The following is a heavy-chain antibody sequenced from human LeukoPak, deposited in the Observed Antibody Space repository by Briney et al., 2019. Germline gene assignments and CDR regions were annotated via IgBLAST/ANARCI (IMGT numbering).Heavy chain of an antibody. D-gene: IGHD5-12*01. CDR3: AQGGSFAFDF. CDR2: INRSGGK. J-gene: IGHJ3*01. CDR1: GFPFSTYD. V-gene: IGHV3-23*01. Sequence: GGSLRLSCVASGFPFSTYDMQWVRQAPGKGLEWVSGINRSGGKYYTDSVKGRFTISRDNSKSTLYLEMNSLRADDTAVYYCAQGGSFAFDFWGQGTMVTVSS.